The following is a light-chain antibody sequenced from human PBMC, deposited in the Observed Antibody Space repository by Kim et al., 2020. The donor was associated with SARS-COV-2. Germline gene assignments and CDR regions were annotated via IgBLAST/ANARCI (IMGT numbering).Light chain of an antibody. J-gene: IGLJ2*01. CDR1: NRDIGGYNY. V-gene: IGLV2-8*01. Sequence: GQSGTSSCTGTNRDIGGYNYVSWYQQYPGKAPNLMIYEVSKRPSGVPDRFSGSKSGNTASLTVSGLQAEDEANYYCCSYAGSNIMVFGGGTQLTVL. CDR2: EVS. CDR3: CSYAGSNIMV.